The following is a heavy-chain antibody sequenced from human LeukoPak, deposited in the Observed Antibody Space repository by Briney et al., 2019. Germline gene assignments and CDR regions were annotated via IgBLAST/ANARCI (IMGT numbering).Heavy chain of an antibody. Sequence: ASETLSLTCTVSGGSISSSSYYWGWIRQPPGKGLEWIGSIYYSGSTYYNPSLKSRVTISVDTSKNQFSLKLSSVTAADTAVYYCARDQNIAAVGDRFDPWGQGTLVTVSS. CDR2: IYYSGST. CDR1: GGSISSSSYY. D-gene: IGHD6-13*01. J-gene: IGHJ5*02. V-gene: IGHV4-39*07. CDR3: ARDQNIAAVGDRFDP.